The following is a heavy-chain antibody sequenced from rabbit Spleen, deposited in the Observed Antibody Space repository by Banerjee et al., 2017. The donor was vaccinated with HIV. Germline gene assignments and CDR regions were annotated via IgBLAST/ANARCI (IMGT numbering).Heavy chain of an antibody. V-gene: IGHV1S45*01. CDR2: IYTGGSGGI. Sequence: QEQLKETGGGLVQPGGSLTLTCTASGFDFSNYNFMCWVRQAPGKGLEWIGCIYTGGSGGIYYASWAKGRFTISKTSSTTVPLQMTSLTAADTATYFCGRSSYAGYAGNDYGINLWGPGTLVTV. CDR3: GRSSYAGYAGNDYGINL. J-gene: IGHJ4*01. D-gene: IGHD4-2*01. CDR1: GFDFSNYNF.